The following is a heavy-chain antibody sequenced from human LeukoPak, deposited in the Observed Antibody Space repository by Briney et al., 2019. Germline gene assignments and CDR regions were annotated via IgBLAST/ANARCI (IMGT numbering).Heavy chain of an antibody. V-gene: IGHV4-39*01. CDR2: IYYSGRT. CDR1: GDSVSRSDSY. CDR3: ARRRYYDGSGYLE. D-gene: IGHD3-22*01. Sequence: SETLSLTCSVSGDSVSRSDSYWDWIRQPPGKGLEWIGTIYYSGRTYYSPSIKSRVAMSVDPSNNKFSLNLRSVTAAGTALYYCARRRYYDGSGYLEWGQGTLLSVSS. J-gene: IGHJ1*01.